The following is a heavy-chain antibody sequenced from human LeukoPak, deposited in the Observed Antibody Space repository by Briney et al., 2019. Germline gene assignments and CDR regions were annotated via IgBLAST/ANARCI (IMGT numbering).Heavy chain of an antibody. D-gene: IGHD5-18*01. J-gene: IGHJ6*03. V-gene: IGHV4-59*01. CDR2: IYYSGST. CDR3: ARGEFGVYSYGIYYYYYYMDV. CDR1: GGSISSYY. Sequence: SETLSFTCTVSGGSISSYYWSWIRQPPGKGLEWIGYIYYSGSTNYNPSLKSRVTISVDTSKNQFSLKLSSVTAADTAVYYCARGEFGVYSYGIYYYYYYMDVWGKGTTVTVSS.